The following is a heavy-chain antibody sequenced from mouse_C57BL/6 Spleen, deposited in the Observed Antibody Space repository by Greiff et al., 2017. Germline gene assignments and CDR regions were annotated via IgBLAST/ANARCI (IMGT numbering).Heavy chain of an antibody. J-gene: IGHJ3*01. V-gene: IGHV1-55*01. CDR2: IYPGSGST. CDR3: AREEDDYDEGPWFAY. Sequence: QVQLQQSGAELVKPGASVKMSCKASGYTFTSYWITWVKQRPGQGLEWIGDIYPGSGSTNYNEKFKSKATLTVDTSSSTAYMQLSSLTSEDSAVYYCAREEDDYDEGPWFAYWGQGTLVTVSA. CDR1: GYTFTSYW. D-gene: IGHD2-4*01.